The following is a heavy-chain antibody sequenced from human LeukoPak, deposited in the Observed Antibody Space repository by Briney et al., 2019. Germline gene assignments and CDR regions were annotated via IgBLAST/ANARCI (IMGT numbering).Heavy chain of an antibody. D-gene: IGHD3-22*01. V-gene: IGHV3-7*01. CDR1: GFTFSSYW. J-gene: IGHJ4*02. CDR2: IKQDGSEK. CDR3: ARGQIVVVTGEYYFDY. Sequence: PGGSLRLSCAASGFTFSSYWMSWVRQAPGKGLEWVANIKQDGSEKYYVDSVKGRFTISRDNAKNSLYLQMNSLRAEDTAVYYCARGQIVVVTGEYYFDYWGQGTLVTVSS.